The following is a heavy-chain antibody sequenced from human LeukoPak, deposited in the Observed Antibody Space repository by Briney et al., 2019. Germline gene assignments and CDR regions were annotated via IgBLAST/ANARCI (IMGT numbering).Heavy chain of an antibody. CDR2: INHSGST. D-gene: IGHD3-10*01. CDR1: GGSFSGYY. CDR3: ARRTHYYGSGSFPFQH. V-gene: IGHV4-34*01. Sequence: TSETLSLTCAVYGGSFSGYYWSWIRQPPGKGLEWIGEINHSGSTNYNPSLKSRVTISVDTSKNQFSLKLSSVTAADTAVYYCARRTHYYGSGSFPFQHWGQGTLVTVSS. J-gene: IGHJ1*01.